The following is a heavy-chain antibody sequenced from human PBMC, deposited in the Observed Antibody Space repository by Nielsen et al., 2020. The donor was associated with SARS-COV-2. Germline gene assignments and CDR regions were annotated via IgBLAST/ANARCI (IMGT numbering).Heavy chain of an antibody. D-gene: IGHD4-23*01. Sequence: GGSLRLSCKGSGYSFTSYWIGWVRQMPGKGLEWMGIIYPGDSDTRYSPSFQGQVTISADKSISTAYLQWSSLKASDTAMYYCARCPTGGVTPFDCWGQGTLVTVSS. J-gene: IGHJ4*02. CDR3: ARCPTGGVTPFDC. V-gene: IGHV5-51*01. CDR2: IYPGDSDT. CDR1: GYSFTSYW.